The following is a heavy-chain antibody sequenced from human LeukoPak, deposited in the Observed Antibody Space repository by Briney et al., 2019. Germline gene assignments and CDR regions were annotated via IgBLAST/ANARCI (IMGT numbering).Heavy chain of an antibody. CDR2: IYYSGST. V-gene: IGHV4-59*01. CDR3: VRDHTANDAFHI. J-gene: IGHJ3*02. CDR1: GGSISSYY. Sequence: PSETLSLTCTVSGGSISSYYWNWIRQPSGKGLEWIGYIYYSGSTNYNPSLKSRVTISIDTSKNQFSLKLSSVTAADTAVYYCVRDHTANDAFHIWGQGTMVTVSS. D-gene: IGHD5-18*01.